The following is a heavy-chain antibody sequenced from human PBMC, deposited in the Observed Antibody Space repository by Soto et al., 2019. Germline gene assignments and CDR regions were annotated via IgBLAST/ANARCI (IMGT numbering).Heavy chain of an antibody. Sequence: ASVKVSCKASGYTFTSYGISWVRQAPGQGLEWMGWISAYNGNTNYAQKLQGRVTMTTDTSTSTAYMELRSLRSDDTAVYYCARAPSPSYGYVPLDYWGQGTLVTVSS. CDR2: ISAYNGNT. D-gene: IGHD5-18*01. CDR1: GYTFTSYG. J-gene: IGHJ4*02. CDR3: ARAPSPSYGYVPLDY. V-gene: IGHV1-18*01.